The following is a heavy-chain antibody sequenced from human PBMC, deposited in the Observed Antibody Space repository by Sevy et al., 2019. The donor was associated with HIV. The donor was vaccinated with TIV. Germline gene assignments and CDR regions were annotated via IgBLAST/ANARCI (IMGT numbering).Heavy chain of an antibody. V-gene: IGHV3-23*01. D-gene: IGHD3-22*01. Sequence: GESLKISCAASGFTFSSSAMSWVRQAPGKGLEWVSVISGSSGSTYFSDSVKGRFTISRDNSKNTLYLQMNSLRAEDTAVYYCAQSYYYDSSDYSAIDYWGQGTLVTVSS. CDR2: ISGSSGST. J-gene: IGHJ4*02. CDR1: GFTFSSSA. CDR3: AQSYYYDSSDYSAIDY.